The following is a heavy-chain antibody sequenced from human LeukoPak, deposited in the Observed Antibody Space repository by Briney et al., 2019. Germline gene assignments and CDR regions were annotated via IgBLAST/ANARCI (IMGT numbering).Heavy chain of an antibody. D-gene: IGHD3-3*01. CDR3: ARGATYYDFWSGYSDFDY. Sequence: SETLSLTCAVYGGSFSGYYWSWIRQPPGKGLEWIGYIYYSGSTNYNPPLKSRVTISVDTSKNQFSLKLSSVTAADTAVYYCARGATYYDFWSGYSDFDYWGQGTLVTVSS. J-gene: IGHJ4*02. V-gene: IGHV4-59*12. CDR1: GGSFSGYY. CDR2: IYYSGST.